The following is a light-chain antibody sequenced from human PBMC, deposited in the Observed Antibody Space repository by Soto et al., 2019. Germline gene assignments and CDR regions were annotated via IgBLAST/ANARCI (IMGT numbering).Light chain of an antibody. CDR1: QGISTY. CDR2: AES. J-gene: IGKJ1*01. CDR3: QQLNSYPPWT. V-gene: IGKV1-9*01. Sequence: IQLTQSPSSLSASVGDRVTITCRASQGISTYLAWYQQKPGKAPKLLIYAESTLQSGVPSRFSGSGSGTDFSLTISSLQPEDFAAYYCQQLNSYPPWTFGQGTKVEIK.